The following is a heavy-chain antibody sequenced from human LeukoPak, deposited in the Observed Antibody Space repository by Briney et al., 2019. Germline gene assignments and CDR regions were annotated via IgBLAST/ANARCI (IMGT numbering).Heavy chain of an antibody. D-gene: IGHD6-6*01. V-gene: IGHV4-59*01. CDR3: ARDSSPWGSAARPGQGWFDP. J-gene: IGHJ5*02. Sequence: SETLSLTCSVSGVPISTYYWSWLRQSPGKGLEWIAYVYYNGDIMYNPSLKSRVTISLDTSKNQFSLSMTSVTAADTAVYFCARDSSPWGSAARPGQGWFDPWGQGTLVTVSS. CDR2: VYYNGDI. CDR1: GVPISTYY.